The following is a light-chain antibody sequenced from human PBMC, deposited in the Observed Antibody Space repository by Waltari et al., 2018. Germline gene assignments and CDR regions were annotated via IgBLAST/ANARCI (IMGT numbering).Light chain of an antibody. V-gene: IGKV3-20*01. J-gene: IGKJ1*01. Sequence: EIVLTQSPGTLSLSPGERATLSCRASQNIGRYLVWYQQKPGQPPRLLIYEASRRATGIPDRFSGSGSGTDFSLTISRLEPEDFAVYYCQNHERLPATFGQGTKVENK. CDR2: EAS. CDR1: QNIGRY. CDR3: QNHERLPAT.